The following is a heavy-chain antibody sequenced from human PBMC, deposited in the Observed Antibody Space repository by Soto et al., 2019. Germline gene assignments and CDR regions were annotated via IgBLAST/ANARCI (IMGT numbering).Heavy chain of an antibody. Sequence: GGSLRLSCAASGFTFSSYGMHWVRQAPGKGLEWVAVIWYDGSNKYYADSVKGRFTISRGNSKNTLYLQMNSLRAEDTAVYYCARDSIPKRDNYYMDVWGKGTTVTVSS. CDR1: GFTFSSYG. CDR2: IWYDGSNK. CDR3: ARDSIPKRDNYYMDV. V-gene: IGHV3-33*01. J-gene: IGHJ6*03.